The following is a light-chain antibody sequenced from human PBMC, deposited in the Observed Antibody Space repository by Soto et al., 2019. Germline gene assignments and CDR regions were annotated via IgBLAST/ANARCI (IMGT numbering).Light chain of an antibody. Sequence: QSVLTQPASVSGSPGQSITISCTGTGSDVGASNYVSWYQQHPGKAPKLMIYEVSHRPSGVSNLFSGSKSGNTASLTISGLRAEDEADYYCSSYTSNGVYVFGTGTKVTVL. CDR3: SSYTSNGVYV. J-gene: IGLJ1*01. CDR2: EVS. CDR1: GSDVGASNY. V-gene: IGLV2-14*01.